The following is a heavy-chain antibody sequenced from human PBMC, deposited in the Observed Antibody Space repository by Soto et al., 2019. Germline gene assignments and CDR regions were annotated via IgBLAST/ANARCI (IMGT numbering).Heavy chain of an antibody. J-gene: IGHJ4*02. CDR2: ISGSGGST. CDR1: GFTFSDYA. D-gene: IGHD2-15*01. Sequence: PGGSLRLSCAASGFTFSDYAVSWVRQAPGEGLEWVSAISGSGGSTYYADSVKGRFTISRDISENALYLQMSSLRAEDTAIYYCAKLRAGVVVPRFDYWGQGTLVTVSS. CDR3: AKLRAGVVVPRFDY. V-gene: IGHV3-23*01.